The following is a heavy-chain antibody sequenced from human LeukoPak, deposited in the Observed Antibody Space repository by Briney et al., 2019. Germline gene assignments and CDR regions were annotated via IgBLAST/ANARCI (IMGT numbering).Heavy chain of an antibody. D-gene: IGHD2-2*01. CDR2: ICISSSDI. CDR3: ARSTPIPSLFDY. V-gene: IGHV3-21*01. CDR1: GFTFSSDS. J-gene: IGHJ4*02. Sequence: GGSLRLSCAASGFTFSSDSMNWVRQAPGQGLGRVSSICISSSDIYYADSVKGRFTISRDKAKNPLYLQMNSLRAEDTAVYYCARSTPIPSLFDYWGQGTLVTVSS.